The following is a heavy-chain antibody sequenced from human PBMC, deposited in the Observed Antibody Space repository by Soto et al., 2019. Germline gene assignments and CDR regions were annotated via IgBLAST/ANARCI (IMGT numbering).Heavy chain of an antibody. CDR2: INAGNGNT. CDR1: GYTFTSYA. J-gene: IGHJ2*01. V-gene: IGHV1-3*01. CDR3: ARVPGYSLGDL. D-gene: IGHD2-21*01. Sequence: QVQLVQSGAEVKKPGASVKVSCKASGYTFTSYAMHWVRQAPGQRIEWMGWINAGNGNTKYSQKFQGRVTITRDTSASTAYMELSSLRSEDTAVYYCARVPGYSLGDLWGRGTLVTVSS.